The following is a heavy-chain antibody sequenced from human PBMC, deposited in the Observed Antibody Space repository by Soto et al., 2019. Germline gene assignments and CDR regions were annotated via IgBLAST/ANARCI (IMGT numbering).Heavy chain of an antibody. Sequence: QVQLQESGPGLVKPSGTLSLTCAVSSGSISSSNWWSWVRQPPGKGLEWIGEIYHSGSTNYNPSLKSRVTISVDKSKNQFSLKLSSVTAADTAVYYCARALTIYDDFLSGYYHNWFDPWGQGTLVTVSS. D-gene: IGHD3-3*01. CDR2: IYHSGST. J-gene: IGHJ5*02. V-gene: IGHV4-4*02. CDR1: SGSISSSNW. CDR3: ARALTIYDDFLSGYYHNWFDP.